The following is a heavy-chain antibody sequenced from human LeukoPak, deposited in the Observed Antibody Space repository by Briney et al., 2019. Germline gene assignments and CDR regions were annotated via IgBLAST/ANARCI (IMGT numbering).Heavy chain of an antibody. V-gene: IGHV3-66*02. Sequence: GGSLRLSCAASGFTFSNYAMNWVRQAPGKGLEWVSVIYSGGSTYYADSVKGRFTISRDNSKNTLYLQMNSLRAEDTAVYYCARAGEGSYYYFDYWGQGTLVTVSS. CDR2: IYSGGST. D-gene: IGHD1-26*01. J-gene: IGHJ4*02. CDR1: GFTFSNYA. CDR3: ARAGEGSYYYFDY.